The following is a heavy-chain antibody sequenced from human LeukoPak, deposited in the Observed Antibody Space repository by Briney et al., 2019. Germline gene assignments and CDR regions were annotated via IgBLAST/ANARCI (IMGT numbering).Heavy chain of an antibody. CDR2: ISGSGGNT. CDR3: AKEYGGYYYYFDY. D-gene: IGHD4-17*01. Sequence: GESLRLSCAASGFTFSSYAMRWVRQAPGKGLEWVSGISGSGGNTYYTDSVKGRFTISRDNSKNTLYLQMNSLRAEDTAVYYCAKEYGGYYYYFDYWGQGTLVTVSS. CDR1: GFTFSSYA. J-gene: IGHJ4*02. V-gene: IGHV3-23*01.